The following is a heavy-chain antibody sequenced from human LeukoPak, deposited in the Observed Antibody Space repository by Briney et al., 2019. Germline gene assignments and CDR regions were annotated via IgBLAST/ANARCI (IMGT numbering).Heavy chain of an antibody. V-gene: IGHV4-34*01. D-gene: IGHD6-13*01. CDR1: GGSFSGYY. Sequence: SETLSLTCAVYGGSFSGYYWSWIRQPPGKGLEWIGEINHSGSTNYNPSLKSRVTISVDTSKNQFSLKLNSVTAADTAVFYCAREEYSTNWYARWLDPWGQGTLVTVSA. J-gene: IGHJ5*02. CDR2: INHSGST. CDR3: AREEYSTNWYARWLDP.